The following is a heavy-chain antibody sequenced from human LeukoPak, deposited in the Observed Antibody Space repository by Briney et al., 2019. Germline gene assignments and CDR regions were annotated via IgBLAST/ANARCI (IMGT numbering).Heavy chain of an antibody. Sequence: PSETLSLTCTVSGGSISSSSYYWGWIRQPPGKGLEWIGSIYYSGSTYYNPSLKSRVTISVDPSKNQFSLKLSSVTATDTAVYYCARVGDCSVDSNCYHFADWFDPWGQGTLVTVSS. CDR3: ARVGDCSVDSNCYHFADWFDP. CDR2: IYYSGST. D-gene: IGHD2-15*01. V-gene: IGHV4-39*07. CDR1: GGSISSSSYY. J-gene: IGHJ5*02.